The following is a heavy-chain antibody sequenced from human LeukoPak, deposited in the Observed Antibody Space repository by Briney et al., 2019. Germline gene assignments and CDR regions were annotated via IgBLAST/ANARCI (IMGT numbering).Heavy chain of an antibody. Sequence: SVKVSCKASGYTFTTYAISWVRQAPGQGLEWMGGIIPIFGTANYAQKFQGRVTITADKSTSTAYMELSSLRSEDTAVYYCARDSGLLWFGELLSRYYYYYYMDVWGKGTTVTVSS. V-gene: IGHV1-69*06. CDR3: ARDSGLLWFGELLSRYYYYYYMDV. J-gene: IGHJ6*03. CDR2: IIPIFGTA. D-gene: IGHD3-10*01. CDR1: GYTFTTYA.